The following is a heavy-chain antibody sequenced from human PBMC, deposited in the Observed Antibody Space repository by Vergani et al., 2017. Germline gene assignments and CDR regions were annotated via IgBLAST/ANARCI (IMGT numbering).Heavy chain of an antibody. J-gene: IGHJ4*02. CDR3: ARASIAAAGGDCDD. V-gene: IGHV4-30-4*08. CDR1: GDSISSGDYY. Sequence: QVQLQESGPGLVKPSQTLSLTCTVSGDSISSGDYYWSWIRQPPGKVLEWIGYIYYSGSTYYNPSLKSRVTISVDTSKNQFPLKLSSVTAADTAVYYCARASIAAAGGDCDDWGQGTLVTVSS. CDR2: IYYSGST. D-gene: IGHD6-13*01.